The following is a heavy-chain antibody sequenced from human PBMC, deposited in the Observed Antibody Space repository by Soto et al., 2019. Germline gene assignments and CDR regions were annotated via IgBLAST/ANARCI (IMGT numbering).Heavy chain of an antibody. D-gene: IGHD3-10*01. CDR1: GGSISSSSYY. J-gene: IGHJ4*02. CDR3: ARHLKSGVKGAYYYGSGSPIDFDY. CDR2: IYYSGST. V-gene: IGHV4-39*01. Sequence: SETLSLTCTVSGGSISSSSYYWGWIRQPPGKGLEWIGSIYYSGSTYYNPSLKSRVTISVDTSKNQFSLKLSSVTAADTAVYYCARHLKSGVKGAYYYGSGSPIDFDYWGQGTLVTVSS.